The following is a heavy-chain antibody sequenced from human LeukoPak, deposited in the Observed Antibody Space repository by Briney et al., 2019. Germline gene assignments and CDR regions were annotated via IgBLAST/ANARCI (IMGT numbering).Heavy chain of an antibody. D-gene: IGHD3-3*01. J-gene: IGHJ6*03. V-gene: IGHV3-7*01. CDR3: AKILKTPTYYDFWSGYYGYYYMDV. CDR2: IKQDGSEK. CDR1: GFTFSSYW. Sequence: GGSLRLSCAASGFTFSSYWMSWVRQAPGKGLEWVANIKQDGSEKYYVDSVKGRFTISRDNAKNSLYLQMNILRAEDTAVYYCAKILKTPTYYDFWSGYYGYYYMDVWGKGTTVTVSS.